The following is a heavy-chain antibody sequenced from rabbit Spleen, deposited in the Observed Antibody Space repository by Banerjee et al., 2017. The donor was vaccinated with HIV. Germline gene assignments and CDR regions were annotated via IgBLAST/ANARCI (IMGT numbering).Heavy chain of an antibody. CDR1: GFSFISGYY. CDR3: ARDGTGGSYFAL. CDR2: IAAGSGGTT. J-gene: IGHJ4*01. V-gene: IGHV1S40*01. D-gene: IGHD8-1*01. Sequence: QSLEESGGGLVQPEGSLTLTCKASGFSFISGYYVCWVRQAPGKGLEWIACIAAGSGGTTYYASWAKGRFTISRSTSLNTVTLQLNSLTAADTATYFCARDGTGGSYFALWGQGTLVTVS.